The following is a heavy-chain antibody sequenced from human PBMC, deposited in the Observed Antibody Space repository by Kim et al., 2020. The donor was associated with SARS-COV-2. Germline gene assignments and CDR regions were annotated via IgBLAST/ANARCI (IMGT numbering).Heavy chain of an antibody. Sequence: GGSLRLSCAASGFTFSSYWMSWVRQAPGKGLEWVANIKQDGSEKYYVDSVKGRFTISRDNAKNSLYLQMNSLRAEDTAVYYCARDRITIFGGDYFDYWGQGTLVTVSS. CDR1: GFTFSSYW. CDR2: IKQDGSEK. V-gene: IGHV3-7*03. D-gene: IGHD3-3*01. CDR3: ARDRITIFGGDYFDY. J-gene: IGHJ4*02.